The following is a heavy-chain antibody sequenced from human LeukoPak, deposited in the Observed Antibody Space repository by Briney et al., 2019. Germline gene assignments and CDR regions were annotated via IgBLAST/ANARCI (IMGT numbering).Heavy chain of an antibody. CDR2: INSDGGTT. Sequence: GRSLSLSCAASGFTINTYWMHWVRQPPGKGLVWLSRINSDGGTTNYADSVKGRFTISRDNAKNTLHLQMNSLRDEDTAVYYCATSILSSGWYSVDSWGQGTLVTVSS. CDR1: GFTINTYW. J-gene: IGHJ4*02. CDR3: ATSILSSGWYSVDS. D-gene: IGHD6-19*01. V-gene: IGHV3-74*01.